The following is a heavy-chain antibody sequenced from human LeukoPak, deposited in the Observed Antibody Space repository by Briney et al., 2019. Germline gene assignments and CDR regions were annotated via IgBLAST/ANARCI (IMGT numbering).Heavy chain of an antibody. D-gene: IGHD6-19*01. V-gene: IGHV3-33*01. CDR1: GFTFSSYG. CDR2: IWYDGSNK. J-gene: IGHJ4*02. Sequence: PGGPLRLSCAASGFTFSSYGMHWVRQAPGKGLEWVAVIWYDGSNKYYADSVKGRFTISRDDSKNTLYLQMNSLRAEDTAVYYCATDISLAGPGYWGQGTLVTVSS. CDR3: ATDISLAGPGY.